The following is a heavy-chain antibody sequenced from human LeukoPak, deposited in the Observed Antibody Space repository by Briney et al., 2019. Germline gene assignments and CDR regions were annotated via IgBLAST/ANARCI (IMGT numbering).Heavy chain of an antibody. CDR2: VNGDGSST. CDR1: GISFNNYW. V-gene: IGHV3-74*01. Sequence: GGSLRLSCAASGISFNNYWMHWVRHAPGKGLVWVSRVNGDGSSTVYADSVKGRFTISRDNARTTVYLQMSSLRLDDTATYYCATGLGHYYDYWGQGSLVTVSS. D-gene: IGHD3-22*01. CDR3: ATGLGHYYDY. J-gene: IGHJ4*02.